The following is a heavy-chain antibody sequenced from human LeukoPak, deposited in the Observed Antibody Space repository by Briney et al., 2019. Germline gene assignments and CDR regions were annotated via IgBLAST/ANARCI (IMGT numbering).Heavy chain of an antibody. D-gene: IGHD5-12*01. J-gene: IGHJ3*01. CDR3: ARAGPREYSGCDL. Sequence: SETLSLTCTVSGDSISSYYWSWIRQPPGKGLEWIGYIYNSETTNYNPSLESRVTISEDTSKNQFSLMLTSVTAADTAVYYCARAGPREYSGCDLWGQGTMVTVSS. CDR1: GDSISSYY. CDR2: IYNSETT. V-gene: IGHV4-59*01.